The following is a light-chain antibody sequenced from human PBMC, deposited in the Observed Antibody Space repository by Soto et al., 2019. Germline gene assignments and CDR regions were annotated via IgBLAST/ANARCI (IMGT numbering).Light chain of an antibody. CDR1: ETVTSDY. V-gene: IGKV3-20*01. J-gene: IGKJ1*01. CDR2: GAS. Sequence: EVVLTQSPGTLSLSPGERATLSCRASETVTSDYLAWYQQKPGQAPRLLFYGASRRAAGIPDRFSGSGSGTDFTLIISRLEPEDFATYYCQHYKMYSPWTFGQGTKVEIK. CDR3: QHYKMYSPWT.